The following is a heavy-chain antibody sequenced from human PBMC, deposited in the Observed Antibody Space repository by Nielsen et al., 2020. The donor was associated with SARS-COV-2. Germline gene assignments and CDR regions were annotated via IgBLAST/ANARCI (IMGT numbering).Heavy chain of an antibody. CDR3: ARDRADCSSTSCYLYYYYYYGMDV. CDR2: IKQDGSEK. V-gene: IGHV3-7*01. Sequence: WIRQPPGKGLEWVANIKQDGSEKYYVDSVKGRFTISRDNAKNSLYLQMNSLRDEDTAVYYCARDRADCSSTSCYLYYYYYYGMDVWGQGTTVTVSS. J-gene: IGHJ6*02. D-gene: IGHD2-2*01.